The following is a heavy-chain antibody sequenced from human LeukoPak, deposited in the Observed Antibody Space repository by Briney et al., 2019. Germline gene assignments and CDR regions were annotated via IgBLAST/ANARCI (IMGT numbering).Heavy chain of an antibody. V-gene: IGHV4-61*02. J-gene: IGHJ6*03. CDR3: ARDLAVVVPAADPYYYYYYMDV. CDR1: GGSVSSSNYY. CDR2: IYTSGST. Sequence: PSETLSLTCTVSGGSVSSSNYYWDWIRQPPGKGLEWIGRIYTSGSTNYNPSLKSRVTISVDTSKNQFSLKLSSVTAADTAVYYCARDLAVVVPAADPYYYYYYMDVWGKGTTVTVSS. D-gene: IGHD2-2*01.